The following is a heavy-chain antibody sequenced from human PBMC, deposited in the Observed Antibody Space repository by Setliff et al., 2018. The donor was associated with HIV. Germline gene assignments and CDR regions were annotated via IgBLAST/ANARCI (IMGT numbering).Heavy chain of an antibody. D-gene: IGHD3-10*01. CDR1: GYTFNNFY. Sequence: ASVKVSCKASGYTFNNFYLHWVRLAPGQGLEWMGMVNPSGGSTVYAQKFQGRVTMTSDTSTNTVYMDLSSLRSDDTALYFCAREGSPIYYFDYWSQGTLVTVS. V-gene: IGHV1-46*02. CDR3: AREGSPIYYFDY. CDR2: VNPSGGST. J-gene: IGHJ4*02.